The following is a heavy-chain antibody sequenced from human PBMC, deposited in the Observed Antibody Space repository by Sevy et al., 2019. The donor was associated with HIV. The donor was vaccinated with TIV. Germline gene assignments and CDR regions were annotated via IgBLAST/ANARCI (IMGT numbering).Heavy chain of an antibody. J-gene: IGHJ6*02. D-gene: IGHD3-3*01. V-gene: IGHV1-18*01. Sequence: ASVKVSCKASGYTFTSYGISWVRQAPGQGLDWMGWISAYNGNTNYAQKLLGRVTMTTDTSTSTAYMELRSLRSDDTAVYYCASMSITIFGVVPYLDGMDVWGQGTTVTVSS. CDR2: ISAYNGNT. CDR1: GYTFTSYG. CDR3: ASMSITIFGVVPYLDGMDV.